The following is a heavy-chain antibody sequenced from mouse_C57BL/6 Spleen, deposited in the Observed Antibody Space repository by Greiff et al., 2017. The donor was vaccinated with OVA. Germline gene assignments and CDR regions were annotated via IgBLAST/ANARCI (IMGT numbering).Heavy chain of an antibody. CDR3: ARSSEIITTVVEGFAY. Sequence: QVQLQQPGTELVKPGASVKLSCKASGYTFTSYWMHWVKQRPGQGLEWIGNINPSNGGTNYNEKFKSKATLTVDKSSSTAYMQLSSLTSEDSAVYYCARSSEIITTVVEGFAYWGQGTLVTVSA. V-gene: IGHV1-53*01. J-gene: IGHJ3*01. CDR2: INPSNGGT. CDR1: GYTFTSYW. D-gene: IGHD1-1*01.